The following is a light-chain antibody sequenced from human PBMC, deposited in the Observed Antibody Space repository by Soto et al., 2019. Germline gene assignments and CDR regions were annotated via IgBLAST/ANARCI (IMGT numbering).Light chain of an antibody. Sequence: EIVLAQSPGTLSLSPGERATLSCRASQSVSNSYLALYQQKPGQAPRLLIYGASSRATGIPDRFSGSGSGTDVTLTISRLEPEDVAVYYWQQDGSSPPVTLGGGTKVEIK. V-gene: IGKV3-20*01. CDR3: QQDGSSPPVT. CDR2: GAS. J-gene: IGKJ4*01. CDR1: QSVSNSY.